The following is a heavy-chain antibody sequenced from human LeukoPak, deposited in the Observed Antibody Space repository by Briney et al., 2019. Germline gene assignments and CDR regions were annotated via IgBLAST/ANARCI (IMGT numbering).Heavy chain of an antibody. V-gene: IGHV3-23*01. Sequence: GGSLRLSCAASGFTFSNFAMTWVRQAPGKGLEWVSGISGRGDNIYYADSVKGRFTISRDNSKNTLYLQMNSLRAEDTAVYYCAKGEGEIWGAFDIWGQGTMVTVSS. J-gene: IGHJ3*02. CDR1: GFTFSNFA. CDR2: ISGRGDNI. D-gene: IGHD7-27*01. CDR3: AKGEGEIWGAFDI.